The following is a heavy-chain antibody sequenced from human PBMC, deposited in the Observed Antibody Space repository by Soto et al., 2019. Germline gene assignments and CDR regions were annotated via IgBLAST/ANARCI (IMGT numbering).Heavy chain of an antibody. CDR1: GFIFSNFA. CDR2: INIGGDST. CDR3: AKLLVTQMPYYYYGLDV. D-gene: IGHD2-21*02. Sequence: EVQLLETGGGLVQPGGSLRLSCGVSGFIFSNFAMSWVRQAPGKGLEWVAAINIGGDSTYYADSVKGRFTISRDNSKNTLYLQINSLRAEDTAVYYCAKLLVTQMPYYYYGLDVWGQGTTVTVSS. J-gene: IGHJ6*02. V-gene: IGHV3-23*01.